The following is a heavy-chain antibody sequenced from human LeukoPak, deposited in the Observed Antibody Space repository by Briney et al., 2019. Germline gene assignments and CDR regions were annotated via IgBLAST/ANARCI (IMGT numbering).Heavy chain of an antibody. CDR1: GGSISSSSYY. J-gene: IGHJ4*02. CDR2: IYYSGST. D-gene: IGHD6-19*01. V-gene: IGHV4-39*07. CDR3: ARGEQWLVEGYFDY. Sequence: PSETLSLTCTVSGGSISSSSYYWGWIRQPPGKGLEWIGSIYYSGSTYYNPSLKSRVTISVDTSKNQFSLKLSSVTAADTAVYYCARGEQWLVEGYFDYWGQGTLVTVSS.